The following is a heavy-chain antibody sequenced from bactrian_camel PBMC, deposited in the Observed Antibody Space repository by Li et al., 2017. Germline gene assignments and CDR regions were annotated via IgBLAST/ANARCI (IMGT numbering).Heavy chain of an antibody. CDR1: GRTYFNWC. D-gene: IGHD2*01. CDR2: LDYRGRT. J-gene: IGHJ4*01. V-gene: IGHV3S53*01. Sequence: VQLLESGGGSVQTGGSLTLSCAGSGRTYFNWCMGWFRQVEGKDREAVATLDYRGRTAYQDSVKGRFTITKDNAKNISYLQMDSLKLEDAAMYYCAANFGPYCSGPYLARRANFEGQGTQVTVS.